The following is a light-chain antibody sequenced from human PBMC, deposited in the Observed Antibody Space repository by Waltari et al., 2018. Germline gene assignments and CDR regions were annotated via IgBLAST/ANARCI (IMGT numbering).Light chain of an antibody. V-gene: IGLV1-40*01. CDR1: SSNIGAGYD. CDR3: QSYDSSLSGGV. Sequence: QSVLTQPPSVSGAPGQRVTISCTGSSSNIGAGYDVHWYQQLPGTAPKLLIYGNSNRPSGVPDRFSGSKSGTSASLCITGLHAEDEAYYYCQSYDSSLSGGVFGGGTKLTVL. J-gene: IGLJ2*01. CDR2: GNS.